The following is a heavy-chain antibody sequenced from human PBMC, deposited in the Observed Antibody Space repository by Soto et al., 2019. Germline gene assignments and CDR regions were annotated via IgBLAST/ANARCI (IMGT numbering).Heavy chain of an antibody. D-gene: IGHD2-15*01. CDR2: ISAYNGNT. J-gene: IGHJ4*02. CDR3: ARVGGWGCRGGTSFFDY. Sequence: QVQLVQSGAEVKKPGASVKVSCNASGYTFTSYGISWMRQAPGQGLEWMGWISAYNGNTNYAQKLQGRVTMTTDTSTSTAYMDLRSLRSDDTAVYYSARVGGWGCRGGTSFFDYWGQGTLVTVSS. V-gene: IGHV1-18*01. CDR1: GYTFTSYG.